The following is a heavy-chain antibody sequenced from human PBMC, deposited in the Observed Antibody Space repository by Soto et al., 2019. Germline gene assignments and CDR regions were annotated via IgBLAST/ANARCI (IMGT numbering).Heavy chain of an antibody. CDR3: ARSPGGPNWFDP. V-gene: IGHV4-61*01. CDR2: IYYSGST. CDR1: GGSVSSGSYY. Sequence: PSETLSLTCTVPGGSVSSGSYYWSWIRQPPGKGLEWIGYIYYSGSTNYNPSLKSRVTISVDTSKNQFSLKLSSVTAADTAVYYCARSPGGPNWFDPWGQGTLVTVSS. J-gene: IGHJ5*02. D-gene: IGHD6-25*01.